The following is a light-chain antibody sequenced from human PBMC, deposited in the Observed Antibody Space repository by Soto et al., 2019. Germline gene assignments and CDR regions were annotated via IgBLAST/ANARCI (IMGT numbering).Light chain of an antibody. V-gene: IGKV3-15*01. Sequence: EIVMTQSPATLSVSPGERATLSCRASQSVNSNLAWYRQKPGQAPRLLISDASTRATGVPARFSGSGSGTDFTLTISSPQSEDSVIYYCQQDNYWPPLTFGGGTKVEIK. CDR2: DAS. CDR1: QSVNSN. J-gene: IGKJ4*01. CDR3: QQDNYWPPLT.